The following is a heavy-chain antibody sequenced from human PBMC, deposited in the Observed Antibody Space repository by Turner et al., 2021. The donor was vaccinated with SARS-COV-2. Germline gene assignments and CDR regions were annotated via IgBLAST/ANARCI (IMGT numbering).Heavy chain of an antibody. CDR3: GKVYSYAVLDY. J-gene: IGHJ4*02. D-gene: IGHD5-18*01. CDR2: ISGSGDRT. CDR1: GFAFSTYG. Sequence: EVQLLESGGCVVPPGGSLRRSCAASGFAFSTYGMSWVRRAPGEGLEWVSSISGSGDRTHYVSSVKGRFTISKDKSKNTVYLQMTSLRTEDTAVYYCGKVYSYAVLDYWGQGTLLTVSS. V-gene: IGHV3-23*01.